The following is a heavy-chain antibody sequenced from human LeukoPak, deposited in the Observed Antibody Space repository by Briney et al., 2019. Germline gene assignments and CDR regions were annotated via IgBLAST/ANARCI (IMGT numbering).Heavy chain of an antibody. D-gene: IGHD2-21*01. CDR2: ISDDGSYT. V-gene: IGHV3-74*01. CDR1: GFSFSSHW. CDR3: ASFGISWRSSY. J-gene: IGHJ4*02. Sequence: GGSLRLSCAASGFSFSSHWVHWVRRAPGKGLVWVSRISDDGSYTSNVDSVKGRFTISRDNVNNMLYLHMNSLRAEDTAVYYCASFGISWRSSYWGQGTLVTVSS.